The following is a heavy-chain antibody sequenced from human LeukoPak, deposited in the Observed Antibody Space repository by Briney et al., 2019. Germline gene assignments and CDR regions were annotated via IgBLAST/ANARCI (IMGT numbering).Heavy chain of an antibody. CDR2: IRYDGSNK. D-gene: IGHD6-19*01. CDR3: AKDRYSSGWWYAFDI. Sequence: GGSLRLSCAESGFTFSSYGMHWVRQAPGKGLEWVAFIRYDGSNKYYADSVKGRFTISRDNSKNTLYLQMNSLRAEDTAVYYCAKDRYSSGWWYAFDIWGQGTMVTVSS. J-gene: IGHJ3*02. CDR1: GFTFSSYG. V-gene: IGHV3-30*02.